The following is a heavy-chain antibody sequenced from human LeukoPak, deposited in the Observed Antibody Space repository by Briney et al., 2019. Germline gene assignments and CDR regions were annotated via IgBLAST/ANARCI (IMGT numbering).Heavy chain of an antibody. J-gene: IGHJ4*02. CDR2: ICSSGSTI. V-gene: IGHV3-48*03. CDR3: ARAPSIFGGDFGY. Sequence: GGSLRLSCAGPGFTLSSYEMNLVPQAPGEGVGWVSYICSSGSTIYYADSVKGRFTISRDNAKNSLYLQMNSLRADDTAVYYCARAPSIFGGDFGYWGQGTLVSVSS. D-gene: IGHD3-10*01. CDR1: GFTLSSYE.